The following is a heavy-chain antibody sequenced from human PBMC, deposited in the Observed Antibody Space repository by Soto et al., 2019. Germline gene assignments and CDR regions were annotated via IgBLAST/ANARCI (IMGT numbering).Heavy chain of an antibody. V-gene: IGHV4-34*02. CDR3: ARGHRAVTQGGGKFYYYVYGMDV. J-gene: IGHJ6*02. D-gene: IGHD4-17*01. CDR1: GGSFSDYF. Sequence: QVQLQQWGAGLLKPSETLSLTCAIYGGSFSDYFWTWIRQPPGKGLEWGGEINHRGTTKYNPVLKSRVSISLDTSKKQFSLRLTSVTAADTAVYFCARGHRAVTQGGGKFYYYVYGMDVWGQGTTVTVSS. CDR2: INHRGTT.